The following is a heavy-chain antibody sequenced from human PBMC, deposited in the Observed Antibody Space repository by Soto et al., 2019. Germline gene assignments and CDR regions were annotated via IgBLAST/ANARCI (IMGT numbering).Heavy chain of an antibody. D-gene: IGHD3-22*01. CDR3: ARRTYYYDSSGAFDY. CDR1: GGSISGYS. CDR2: VYYRGTT. Sequence: SETLSLTCIVSGGSISGYSWSWIRQPPGKGLEYIGYVYYRGTTNYNPSLESRVTISVDTSKNQFSLKLTSVTAADTAVYYCARRTYYYDSSGAFDYWGQGTRVTVSS. V-gene: IGHV4-59*01. J-gene: IGHJ4*02.